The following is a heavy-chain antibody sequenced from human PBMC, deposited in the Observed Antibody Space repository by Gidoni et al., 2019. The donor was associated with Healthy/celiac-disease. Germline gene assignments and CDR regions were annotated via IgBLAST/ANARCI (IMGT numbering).Heavy chain of an antibody. CDR3: ARDRSGSSWYSGYYYYGMDV. Sequence: EVQLVESGGGLVEPGGSLRLACAAAGFTFSSCRMNWVRQAPGKGLDWFLSISRSSSYIYYADSVKGRFTISRDNAKNSLYLQMNSLRAEDTAVYYCARDRSGSSWYSGYYYYGMDVWGQGTTVTVSS. J-gene: IGHJ6*02. D-gene: IGHD6-13*01. CDR1: GFTFSSCR. CDR2: ISRSSSYI. V-gene: IGHV3-21*01.